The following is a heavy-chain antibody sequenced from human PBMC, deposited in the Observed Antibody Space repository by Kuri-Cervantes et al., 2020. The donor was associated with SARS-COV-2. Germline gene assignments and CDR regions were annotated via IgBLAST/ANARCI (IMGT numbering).Heavy chain of an antibody. CDR3: ARDGAVAGSGGFDY. J-gene: IGHJ4*02. CDR1: GYSISSGYY. D-gene: IGHD6-19*01. V-gene: IGHV4-38-2*02. CDR2: VNHRGST. Sequence: SETLSLTCTVSGYSISSGYYWGWIRQPPGKGLEWIGEVNHRGSTNYNPSLKSRVTISVDTSKNQFSLKLSSVTAADTAVYYCARDGAVAGSGGFDYWGQGTLVTVSS.